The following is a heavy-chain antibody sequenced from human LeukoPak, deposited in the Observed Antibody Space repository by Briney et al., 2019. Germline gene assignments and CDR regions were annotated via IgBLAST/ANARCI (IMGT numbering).Heavy chain of an antibody. CDR2: ISATSTTK. D-gene: IGHD3-22*01. CDR1: GFTFSRYS. V-gene: IGHV3-48*02. CDR3: TLYYYDSSGYPSFDY. J-gene: IGHJ4*02. Sequence: AGGSLRLSCAASGFTFSRYSMNWVRQAPGKGLEWISYISATSTTKYYADSVKGRFTISRDNAKNSVFLQMNSLRDEDTAMYYCTLYYYDSSGYPSFDYWGQGTLVTVSS.